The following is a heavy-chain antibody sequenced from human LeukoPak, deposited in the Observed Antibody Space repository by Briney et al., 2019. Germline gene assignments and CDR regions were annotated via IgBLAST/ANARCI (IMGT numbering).Heavy chain of an antibody. D-gene: IGHD3-22*01. Sequence: SETLSLTCAVYGGSFSGYYWSWIRQPPGKGLEWIGEINHSGSTNYNPSPKSRVTISVDTSKKQFSLKLSSVTAADTAVYYCVTYYFDSSSPKKNYWGQGTLVTVSS. J-gene: IGHJ4*02. V-gene: IGHV4-34*01. CDR3: VTYYFDSSSPKKNY. CDR2: INHSGST. CDR1: GGSFSGYY.